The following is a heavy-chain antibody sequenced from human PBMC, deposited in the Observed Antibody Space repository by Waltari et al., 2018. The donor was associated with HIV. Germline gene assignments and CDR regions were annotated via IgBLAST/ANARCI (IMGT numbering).Heavy chain of an antibody. CDR2: INTGNGNT. Sequence: QVQLVQSGSEVKKPGASVKVSCQTSGSTFVDYALHWVRQDPGQGLEWMGWINTGNGNTQYSQEFQGRVSITRDTSASTVFMELSRLRSEDTALYYCTRDEFSSWSQSGGMDVWGQGTTVTVS. CDR1: GSTFVDYA. CDR3: TRDEFSSWSQSGGMDV. V-gene: IGHV1-3*04. D-gene: IGHD6-13*01. J-gene: IGHJ6*02.